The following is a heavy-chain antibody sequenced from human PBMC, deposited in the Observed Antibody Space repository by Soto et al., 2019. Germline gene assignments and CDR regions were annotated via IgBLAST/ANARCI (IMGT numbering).Heavy chain of an antibody. J-gene: IGHJ6*02. V-gene: IGHV4-30-4*01. Sequence: PSETLSLTCSVSGASMSSGDHYWSWLRQPPGKGLEWIGYIHSSGSTSYNASFKSRLTISIDTSKNLFSLKLGSVTAADTAVYYCAREVVIVEATAMDWPEANTVKTHYYAMDVWGQGTTVTVSS. CDR3: AREVVIVEATAMDWPEANTVKTHYYAMDV. CDR1: GASMSSGDHY. D-gene: IGHD3-22*01. CDR2: IHSSGST.